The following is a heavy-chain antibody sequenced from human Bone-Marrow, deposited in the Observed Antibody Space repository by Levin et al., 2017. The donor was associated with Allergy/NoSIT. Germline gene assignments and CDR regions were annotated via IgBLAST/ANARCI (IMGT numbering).Heavy chain of an antibody. V-gene: IGHV3-9*01. CDR1: GFTFDDYA. J-gene: IGHJ4*02. Sequence: GGSLRLSCAASGFTFDDYAIHWVRQSPGRGLEWVAGINWNSDTIGYADSVKGRFTISRDNAKNSLYLQMNSLRAEDTALYFCARARGFIAVAGDLDYWGRGTLVTVSS. CDR3: ARARGFIAVAGDLDY. D-gene: IGHD6-19*01. CDR2: INWNSDTI.